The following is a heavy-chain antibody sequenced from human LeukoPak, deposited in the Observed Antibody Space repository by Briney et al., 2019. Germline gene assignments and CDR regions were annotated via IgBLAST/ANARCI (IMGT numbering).Heavy chain of an antibody. CDR1: GFTFSSYV. CDR3: ARDPSSGGFFDY. D-gene: IGHD6-6*01. J-gene: IGHJ4*02. V-gene: IGHV3-30-3*01. CDR2: ISFDGINK. Sequence: GSLRLSCAASGFTFSSYVMHWVRQAPGKGLEWVSVISFDGINKYYADSVKGRFTVSRDNSESTLYLQMNSLRTEDTAVYFCARDPSSGGFFDYWGQGILVTVSS.